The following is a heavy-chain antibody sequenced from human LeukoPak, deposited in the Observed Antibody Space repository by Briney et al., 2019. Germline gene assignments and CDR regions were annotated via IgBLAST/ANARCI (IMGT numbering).Heavy chain of an antibody. Sequence: SETLSLTCAVYGGSSSGYYWSWIRQPPGKGLEWIGEINHSGSTNYNPSLKSRVTISVDTSKNQFSLKLSSVTAADTAVYYCARGRVYTYYDILTGYYYFDYWGQGTLVTVSS. J-gene: IGHJ4*02. V-gene: IGHV4-34*01. CDR1: GGSSSGYY. CDR3: ARGRVYTYYDILTGYYYFDY. D-gene: IGHD3-9*01. CDR2: INHSGST.